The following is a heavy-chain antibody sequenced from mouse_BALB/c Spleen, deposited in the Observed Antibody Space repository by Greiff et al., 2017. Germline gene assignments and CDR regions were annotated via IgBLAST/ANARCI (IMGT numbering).Heavy chain of an antibody. CDR2: IWWNDNK. V-gene: IGHV8-11*01. CDR3: ARIGNLYYGSSYGWYFDV. J-gene: IGHJ1*01. CDR1: GFSLSTYGIG. D-gene: IGHD1-1*01. Sequence: QVTLKESGPGILQPSQTLSLTCSFSGFSLSTYGIGVGWIRQPSGKGLEWLAHIWWNDNKYYNTALKSRLTISMDTSNNQVFLKIASVDTADTATYYCARIGNLYYGSSYGWYFDVWGAGTTVTVSS.